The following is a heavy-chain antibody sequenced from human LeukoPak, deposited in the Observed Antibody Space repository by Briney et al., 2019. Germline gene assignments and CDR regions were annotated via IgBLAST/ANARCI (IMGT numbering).Heavy chain of an antibody. CDR3: ARELWFGGRTMFDP. CDR2: ISSSGNTI. V-gene: IGHV3-48*03. Sequence: GGSLRLSCAASGFTFSSYEMNWVRQAPGKGLEWVSYISSSGNTIYYADSVKGRFTISRDNAKNSLYLQMNSLRAEDTAVYYCARELWFGGRTMFDPWGQGTLVTVSS. CDR1: GFTFSSYE. J-gene: IGHJ5*02. D-gene: IGHD3-10*01.